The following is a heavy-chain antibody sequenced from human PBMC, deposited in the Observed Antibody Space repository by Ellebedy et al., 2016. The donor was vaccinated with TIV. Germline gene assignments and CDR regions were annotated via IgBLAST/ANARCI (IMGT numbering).Heavy chain of an antibody. CDR1: GFTISNNY. CDR3: ARAPTVTSVFDC. Sequence: GGSLRLXCAASGFTISNNYMSWVRQVPGKGLEWVAILHSGGTTFYADSVKGRFTISRDSSKNTLYLQMNSLRVEDTAVYYCARAPTVTSVFDCWGQGTLVTVSS. V-gene: IGHV3-53*01. J-gene: IGHJ4*02. CDR2: LHSGGTT. D-gene: IGHD4-17*01.